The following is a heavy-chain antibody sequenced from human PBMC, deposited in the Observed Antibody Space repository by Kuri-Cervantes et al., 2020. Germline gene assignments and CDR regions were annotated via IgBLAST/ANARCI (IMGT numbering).Heavy chain of an antibody. Sequence: GSLRLSCTVSGGSISSYYWSWIRQPPGKGLEWIGYIYYSGSTNYNPSLKSRVTVSVDTSKNQFSLKLSSVTAADTAVYYCARGGYDILTGYSDPPSYWGQGTLVTVSS. D-gene: IGHD3-9*01. V-gene: IGHV4-59*12. J-gene: IGHJ4*02. CDR1: GGSISSYY. CDR3: ARGGYDILTGYSDPPSY. CDR2: IYYSGST.